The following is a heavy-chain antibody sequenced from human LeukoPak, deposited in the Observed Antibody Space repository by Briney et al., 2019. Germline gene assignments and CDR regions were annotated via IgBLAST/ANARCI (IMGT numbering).Heavy chain of an antibody. J-gene: IGHJ4*02. CDR1: GYTFTSYG. CDR3: ASLPYYYGSGSYFPTDY. D-gene: IGHD3-10*01. V-gene: IGHV1-18*01. Sequence: ASVKVSCKASGYTFTSYGISWVRQSPGQGLEWMGWISAYNGNTNYAQKLQGRVTMTTDTSTSTAYMELRSLRSDDTAVYYCASLPYYYGSGSYFPTDYWGQGTLVTVSS. CDR2: ISAYNGNT.